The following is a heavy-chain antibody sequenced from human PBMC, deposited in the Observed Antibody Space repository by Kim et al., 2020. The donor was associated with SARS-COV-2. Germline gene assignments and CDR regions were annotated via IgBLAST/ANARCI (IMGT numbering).Heavy chain of an antibody. V-gene: IGHV4-34*01. J-gene: IGHJ6*02. D-gene: IGHD2-2*02. CDR2: INHSGST. CDR3: ARRGYCSSTSCYTSGGMDV. CDR1: GGSFSGYY. Sequence: SETLSLTCAVYGGSFSGYYWSWIRQPPGKGLEWIGEINHSGSTNYNPSLKSRVTISVDTSKNQFSLKLSSVTAADTAVYYCARRGYCSSTSCYTSGGMDVWGQGTTVTVSS.